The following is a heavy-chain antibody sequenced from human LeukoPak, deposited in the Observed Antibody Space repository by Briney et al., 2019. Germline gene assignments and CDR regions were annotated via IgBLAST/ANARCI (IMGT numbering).Heavy chain of an antibody. Sequence: SETLSLTCAVYGGSFSGYYWSWLRQPPGKGLEWIGEINHSGSTNYNPSLKSRVTISVDTSKNQFSLKLSSVTAADTAIYYCARDSFPRNYYGSGSYLNYWGQGTLVTISS. CDR2: INHSGST. CDR3: ARDSFPRNYYGSGSYLNY. D-gene: IGHD3-10*01. J-gene: IGHJ4*02. CDR1: GGSFSGYY. V-gene: IGHV4-34*01.